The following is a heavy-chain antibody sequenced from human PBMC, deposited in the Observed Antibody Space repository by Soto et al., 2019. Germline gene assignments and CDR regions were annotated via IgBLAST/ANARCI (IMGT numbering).Heavy chain of an antibody. CDR2: ISTYNGDT. CDR3: AREGVAPYYYYGMDV. J-gene: IGHJ6*02. Sequence: QVQLVQSGAEVKKPGASVKVSCKASGYTFTRSGISWVRQAPGQGLEWMGWISTYNGDTNYAQTFQGRVTMTTDTSTSTVHMEVSRLRSDDTAVYYCAREGVAPYYYYGMDVWGQGTPVTVSS. D-gene: IGHD5-12*01. V-gene: IGHV1-18*01. CDR1: GYTFTRSG.